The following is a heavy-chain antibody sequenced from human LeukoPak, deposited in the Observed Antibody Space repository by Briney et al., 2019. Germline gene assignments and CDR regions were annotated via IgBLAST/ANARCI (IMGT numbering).Heavy chain of an antibody. D-gene: IGHD1-26*01. Sequence: GGSLRLSCAASGFTFSSYWMHWVRQAPGKGLVWVSRINSDGSSTTYADSVKDRFTMSRDNAKNTLYLQMNSLRAEDTAVYYCARDGGSGSYGAFDVWGQGTMLTVS. J-gene: IGHJ3*01. CDR1: GFTFSSYW. CDR3: ARDGGSGSYGAFDV. CDR2: INSDGSST. V-gene: IGHV3-74*01.